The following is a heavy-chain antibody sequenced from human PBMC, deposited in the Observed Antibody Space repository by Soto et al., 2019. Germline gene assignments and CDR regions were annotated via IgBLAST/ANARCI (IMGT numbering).Heavy chain of an antibody. J-gene: IGHJ5*02. V-gene: IGHV1-69*13. CDR2: IIPIFGTA. CDR3: ARDGGRDGYNPGLNWFDP. Sequence: SVKVSCKASGGTFSSYAISWVRQAPGQGLEWMGGIIPIFGTANYAQRFQGRVTITADESTSTAYMELSSLRSEDTAVYYCARDGGRDGYNPGLNWFDPWGQGTLVTVSS. D-gene: IGHD5-12*01. CDR1: GGTFSSYA.